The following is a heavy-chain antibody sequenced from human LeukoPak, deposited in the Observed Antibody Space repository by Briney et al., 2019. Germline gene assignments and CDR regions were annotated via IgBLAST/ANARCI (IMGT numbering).Heavy chain of an antibody. V-gene: IGHV3-7*01. CDR3: ARANNSSWHN. Sequence: GGSLRLSRATSGFTFSSNWMSWVRHVPGRGLDWVANIKPDGSAEYYAASVKGRFTVSRDNAKNSLYLQMSSLRVEDTAVYYCARANNSSWHNWGQGTLVTVSS. CDR2: IKPDGSAE. CDR1: GFTFSSNW. J-gene: IGHJ4*02. D-gene: IGHD6-13*01.